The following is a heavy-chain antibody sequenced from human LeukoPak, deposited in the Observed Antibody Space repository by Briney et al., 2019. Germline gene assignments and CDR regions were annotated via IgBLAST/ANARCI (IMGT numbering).Heavy chain of an antibody. CDR1: GFTFRSFE. CDR2: IYSSGSTI. CDR3: ARGSTVTGGLFYYYGMDV. J-gene: IGHJ6*02. Sequence: GSLRLFCATSGFTFRSFEMKWVRQAPGKGPEWVSYIYSSGSTIYYADSVKGRFTISRDNAKNSLYLQMNSLRAEDTAVYYCARGSTVTGGLFYYYGMDVWGQGTTVTVSS. V-gene: IGHV3-48*03. D-gene: IGHD4-17*01.